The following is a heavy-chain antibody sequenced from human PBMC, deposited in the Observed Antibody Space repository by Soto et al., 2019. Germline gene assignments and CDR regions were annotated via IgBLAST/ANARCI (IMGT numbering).Heavy chain of an antibody. CDR3: AKEQWLRYGRNYFDY. CDR1: GFTCSSYG. Sequence: PGGSLRLSSAASGFTCSSYGMHWVRQATGKGLEWVAVISYDGSNKYYADSVKGRFTISRDNSKNTLYLQMNSLRAEDTAVYYCAKEQWLRYGRNYFDYWGQGTLVTVSS. CDR2: ISYDGSNK. D-gene: IGHD6-19*01. J-gene: IGHJ4*02. V-gene: IGHV3-30*18.